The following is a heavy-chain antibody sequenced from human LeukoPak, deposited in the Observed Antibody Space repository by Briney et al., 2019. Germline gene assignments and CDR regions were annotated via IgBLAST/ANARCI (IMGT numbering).Heavy chain of an antibody. V-gene: IGHV4-59*01. CDR3: ARGVTIFGVIYFDY. J-gene: IGHJ4*02. Sequence: SETLSLTCAVSGGSISSYYWNWIRQPPGRGLEWIGYIYYGGSTNYNPSLKSRVTMSVDTSKNQFSLKLSSVTAADTAVYYCARGVTIFGVIYFDYWGQGSLVTVSS. D-gene: IGHD3-3*01. CDR1: GGSISSYY. CDR2: IYYGGST.